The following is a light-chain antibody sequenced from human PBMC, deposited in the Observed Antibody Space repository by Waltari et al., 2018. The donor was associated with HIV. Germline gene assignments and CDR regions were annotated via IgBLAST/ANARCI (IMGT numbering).Light chain of an antibody. CDR2: DVS. J-gene: IGLJ1*01. CDR1: SSDVGGSNY. V-gene: IGLV2-23*02. Sequence: QSALTQPASVSGSPGPSITISCTGTSSDVGGSNYVSWYQQHPGKAPKLMIYDVSNRPSVVSNRFSGSTSGNTASLTISALKAEDEADYYCCSYAGSSTYVFGTGTKVTVL. CDR3: CSYAGSSTYV.